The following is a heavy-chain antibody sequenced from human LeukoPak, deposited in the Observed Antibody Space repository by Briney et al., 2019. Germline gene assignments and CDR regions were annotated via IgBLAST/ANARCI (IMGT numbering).Heavy chain of an antibody. CDR1: GFTFSSYW. V-gene: IGHV3-7*01. CDR3: ARDQDYGGRYPDY. D-gene: IGHD4-23*01. J-gene: IGHJ4*02. Sequence: GGSLRLSCAASGFTFSSYWMSWVRQAPGKGREWGANIKQDGSEKYYVDSVKGRFTISRDNAKNSLYLQMNSLRAEDTAVYYCARDQDYGGRYPDYWGQGTLVTVSS. CDR2: IKQDGSEK.